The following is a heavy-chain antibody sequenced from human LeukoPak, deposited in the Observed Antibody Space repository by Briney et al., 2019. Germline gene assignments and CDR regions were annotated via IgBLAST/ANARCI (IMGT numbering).Heavy chain of an antibody. V-gene: IGHV1-24*01. CDR3: ATALGYSSNIAFDI. D-gene: IGHD6-19*01. Sequence: GASVKDSCKVSEYTLTELSMHWVRQAPGKGLEWMGGFDPEDGETIYAQKFQGRVTMTEDTSTDTAYMELSSLRSEDTAVYYCATALGYSSNIAFDIWGQGTMVTVSS. CDR2: FDPEDGET. J-gene: IGHJ3*02. CDR1: EYTLTELS.